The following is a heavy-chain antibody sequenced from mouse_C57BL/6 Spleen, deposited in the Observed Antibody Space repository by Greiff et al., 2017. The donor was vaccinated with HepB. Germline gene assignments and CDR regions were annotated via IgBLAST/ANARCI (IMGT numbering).Heavy chain of an antibody. CDR3: VRQGYDVLYYYAMDY. CDR2: IRSKSNNYAT. V-gene: IGHV10-1*01. J-gene: IGHJ4*01. CDR1: GFSFNTYA. D-gene: IGHD2-2*01. Sequence: EVKLVESGGGLVQPKGSLKLSCAASGFSFNTYAMNWVRQAPGKGLEWVARIRSKSNNYATYYADSVKDRFTISRDDSESMLYLQMNNLKTEDTAMYYCVRQGYDVLYYYAMDYWGQGTSVTVSS.